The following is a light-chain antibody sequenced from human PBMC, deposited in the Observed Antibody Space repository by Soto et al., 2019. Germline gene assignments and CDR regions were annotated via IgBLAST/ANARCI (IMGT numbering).Light chain of an antibody. V-gene: IGLV1-40*01. CDR2: GNS. CDR1: SSNIGAGYD. CDR3: QSYDSSLSGYV. Sequence: LTQPPSVSGAPGQRVTISCTGSSSNIGAGYDVHWYQQLPGTAPTLLISGNSNRPSGVPDRLSGSKSGTSASLAITGLRAEDEADYFCQSYDSSLSGYVFGTGTKVT. J-gene: IGLJ1*01.